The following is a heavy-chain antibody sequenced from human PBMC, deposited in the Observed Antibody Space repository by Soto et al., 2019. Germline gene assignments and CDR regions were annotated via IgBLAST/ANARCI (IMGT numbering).Heavy chain of an antibody. CDR1: GFTFSSYA. D-gene: IGHD5-18*01. CDR3: ARSGYSYGPFDY. CDR2: ISGSGGST. J-gene: IGHJ4*02. Sequence: GGSLRLSCASSGFTFSSYAMSRVRQAPGKGLEWVSAISGSGGSTYYADSVKGRFTISRDNSKNTLYLQMNSLRAEDTAVYYCARSGYSYGPFDYWGQGTLVTVSS. V-gene: IGHV3-23*01.